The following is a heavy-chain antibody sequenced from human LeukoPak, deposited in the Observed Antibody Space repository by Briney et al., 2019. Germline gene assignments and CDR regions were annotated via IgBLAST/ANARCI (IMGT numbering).Heavy chain of an antibody. V-gene: IGHV3-23*01. D-gene: IGHD3-22*01. CDR3: ATLPPRRITMIVVVRTNWFDP. CDR1: GFTFSSYA. CDR2: ISGSGGST. Sequence: PGGSLRLSCAASGFTFSSYAMSWVRQAPGKGLEWVSAISGSGGSTYYADSVKGRFTISRDNSKNTLYLQMNSLRAEDTAVYYCATLPPRRITMIVVVRTNWFDPWGQGTLVTVSS. J-gene: IGHJ5*02.